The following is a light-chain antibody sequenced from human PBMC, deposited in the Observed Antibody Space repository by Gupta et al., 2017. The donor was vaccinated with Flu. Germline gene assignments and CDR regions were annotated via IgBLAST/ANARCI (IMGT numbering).Light chain of an antibody. Sequence: GKTTNTPGEGNCSGSNVVYWYQQTPDPAPVLLVYIDNRRPSGTPERFSGSNSGTTATFTITRVEAGDEADYYYHVWASTSDRQAFGGGTKLTVL. J-gene: IGLJ2*01. CDR1: CSGSNV. CDR2: IDN. V-gene: IGLV3-21*03. CDR3: HVWASTSDRQA.